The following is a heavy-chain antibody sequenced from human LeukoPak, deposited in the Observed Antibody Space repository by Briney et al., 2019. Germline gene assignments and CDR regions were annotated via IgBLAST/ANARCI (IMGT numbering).Heavy chain of an antibody. J-gene: IGHJ3*02. V-gene: IGHV4-38-2*01. CDR2: IYHSGST. CDR1: GYSISSGYY. D-gene: IGHD3-3*01. Sequence: SETLSLTCAVSGYSISSGYYWGWIRQPPGKGLEWIGSIYHSGSTYYNPSLKSRVTISVDTSKNQFSLKLSSVTAAGTAVYYCARQLLRFLEWLSNPGAFDIWGQGTMVTVSS. CDR3: ARQLLRFLEWLSNPGAFDI.